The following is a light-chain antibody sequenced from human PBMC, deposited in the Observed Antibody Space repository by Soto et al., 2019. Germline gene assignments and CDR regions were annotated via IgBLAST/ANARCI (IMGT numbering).Light chain of an antibody. CDR1: QSLQHNNGNTL. V-gene: IGKV2-28*01. CDR2: LAS. CDR3: MQALQTPRT. Sequence: EIVMTQPPLSLTVTPGEPASISCKSSQSLQHNNGNTLLDWYMQKPGQSPQLLIYLASRRAPGAPDRVSGSGSGTDFTLIISTVEADDAAIYYCMQALQTPRTFGQGTKLEI. J-gene: IGKJ1*01.